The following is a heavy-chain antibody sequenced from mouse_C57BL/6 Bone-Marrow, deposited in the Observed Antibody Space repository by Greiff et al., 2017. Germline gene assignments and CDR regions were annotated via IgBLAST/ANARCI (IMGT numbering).Heavy chain of an antibody. D-gene: IGHD1-1*01. Sequence: EVQRVESEGGLVQPGSSMKLSCTASGFTFSDYYMAWVRQVPEKGLEWVANINYDGSSTYYLDSLKSRFIISRDNAKNILYLQMSSLKSEDTATYYCARGDYYGSSSWYFDVWGTGTTVTVSS. CDR1: GFTFSDYY. J-gene: IGHJ1*03. V-gene: IGHV5-16*01. CDR3: ARGDYYGSSSWYFDV. CDR2: INYDGSST.